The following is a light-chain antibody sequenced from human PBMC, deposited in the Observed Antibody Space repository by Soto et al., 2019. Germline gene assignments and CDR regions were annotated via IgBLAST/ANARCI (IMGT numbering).Light chain of an antibody. Sequence: QSALTQPASVSGPPGQSITISCTGTSSDVGAYNYVSWYQHHPGKAPRLVIYDVTNRPSGISDRFSGSKSGNTASLTISGLLAEDEADYYCTSYTSTSTYVFGDGTKVTV. V-gene: IGLV2-14*01. J-gene: IGLJ1*01. CDR1: SSDVGAYNY. CDR2: DVT. CDR3: TSYTSTSTYV.